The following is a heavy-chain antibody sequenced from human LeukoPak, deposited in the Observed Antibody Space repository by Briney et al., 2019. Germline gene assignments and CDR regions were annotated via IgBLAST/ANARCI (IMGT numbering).Heavy chain of an antibody. J-gene: IGHJ4*02. V-gene: IGHV1-2*02. CDR3: AREEVIAAAGPTLDY. CDR2: INANRGGA. Sequence: ASVKVSCNASGYTFTGYYMHWVRQAPGQGLEWMGWINANRGGANYAQRFQGRVTMTRDTSITTAYMELSRLKSDDTAVYYCAREEVIAAAGPTLDYWGQGALVTVSS. CDR1: GYTFTGYY. D-gene: IGHD6-13*01.